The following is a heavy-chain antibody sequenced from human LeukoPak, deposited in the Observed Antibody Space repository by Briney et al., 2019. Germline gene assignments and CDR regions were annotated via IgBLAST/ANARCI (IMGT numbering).Heavy chain of an antibody. CDR2: ISSSSSYI. CDR3: AREGHGSGSPFDY. D-gene: IGHD3-10*01. CDR1: GFTFSSYS. V-gene: IGHV3-21*01. Sequence: GGSLRLSCAASGFTFSSYSMTWVRQAPGKGLEWVSSISSSSSYIYYADSVKGRFTISRDNAKNSLYLQMNSLRAEDTAVYYCAREGHGSGSPFDYWGQGTLVTVSS. J-gene: IGHJ4*02.